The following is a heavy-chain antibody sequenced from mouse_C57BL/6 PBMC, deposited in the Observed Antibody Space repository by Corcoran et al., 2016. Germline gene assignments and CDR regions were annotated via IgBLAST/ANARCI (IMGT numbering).Heavy chain of an antibody. CDR2: INTYSGVP. V-gene: IGHV9-3*01. Sequence: QIQLVQSGPELKKPGETVKISCKASGYTFTTYGMSWVKQAPGKGLKWMGWINTYSGVPTYADDFKGRFAFSLETSASTAYLQINNLKNEDTATYFCATTAEARRFAYWGQGTLVTVSA. J-gene: IGHJ3*01. CDR3: ATTAEARRFAY. CDR1: GYTFTTYG. D-gene: IGHD3-2*01.